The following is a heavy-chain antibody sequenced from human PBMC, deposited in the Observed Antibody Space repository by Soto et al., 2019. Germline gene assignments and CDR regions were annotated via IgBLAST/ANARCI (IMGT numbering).Heavy chain of an antibody. J-gene: IGHJ4*02. CDR2: ISYDGSNK. D-gene: IGHD6-13*01. Sequence: QVQLVESGGGVVQPGRSLRLSCAASGFTFSSYGMHWVRQAPGKGLEWVAVISYDGSNKYYADSVKGRFTISRDNSKNTLYLQMNSLRAEDTAVYYCAKERRRSSWIDYWGQGTLVTVSS. CDR3: AKERRRSSWIDY. CDR1: GFTFSSYG. V-gene: IGHV3-30*18.